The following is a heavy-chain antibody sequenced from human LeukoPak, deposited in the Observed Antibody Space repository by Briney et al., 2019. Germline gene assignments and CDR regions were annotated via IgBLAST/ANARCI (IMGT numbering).Heavy chain of an antibody. CDR2: IYYSGST. V-gene: IGHV4-39*07. CDR3: ARDSPSSSWYYYYYYMDV. J-gene: IGHJ6*03. D-gene: IGHD6-13*01. CDR1: GGSISSYY. Sequence: SETLSLTCTVSGGSISSYYWSWIRQPPGKGLEWIGSIYYSGSTYYNPSLKSRVTISVDTSKNQFSLKLSSVTAADTAVYYCARDSPSSSWYYYYYYMDVWGKGTTVTVSS.